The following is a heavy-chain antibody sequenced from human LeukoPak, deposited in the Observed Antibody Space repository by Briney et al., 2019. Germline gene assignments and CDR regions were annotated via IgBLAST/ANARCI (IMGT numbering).Heavy chain of an antibody. CDR3: AREGGPYRPLDY. J-gene: IGHJ4*02. Sequence: ASVRVSCKASGFSFIDYFVHWVRQAPGQGLEWMGWINPSSGGTSYAQQFRGRVTMTRDTSITTAYMELTGLTSDDTAVYYCAREGGPYRPLDYSGQGTLVTVAS. CDR2: INPSSGGT. CDR1: GFSFIDYF. V-gene: IGHV1-2*02.